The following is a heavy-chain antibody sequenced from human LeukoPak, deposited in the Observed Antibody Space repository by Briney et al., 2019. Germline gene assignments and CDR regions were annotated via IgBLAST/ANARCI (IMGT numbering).Heavy chain of an antibody. CDR1: GLTFSSHW. CDR3: ARETYYDFWSGYSAMDKGAYFDY. CDR2: ITNDGSST. D-gene: IGHD3-3*01. V-gene: IGHV3-74*01. J-gene: IGHJ4*02. Sequence: GGSLRLSCAASGLTFSSHWMHWVRQAPGKGLVWVSRITNDGSSTTYADSVKGRFTISRDNSKNTLYLQMNSLRAEDTAVYYCARETYYDFWSGYSAMDKGAYFDYWGQGTLVTVSS.